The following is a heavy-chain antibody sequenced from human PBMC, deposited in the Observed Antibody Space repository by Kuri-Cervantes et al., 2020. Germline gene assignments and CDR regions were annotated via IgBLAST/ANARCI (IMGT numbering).Heavy chain of an antibody. CDR1: GFTVSRNY. V-gene: IGHV3-30*03. D-gene: IGHD4-17*01. CDR3: ARLRFYGMDV. CDR2: ISYDGSNK. Sequence: LSLTCVASGFTVSRNYMSWVRQAPGKGLEWVAVISYDGSNKYYADSVKGRFTISRDNSKNTLYLQMNSLRAEDTAVYYCARLRFYGMDVWGQGTTVTVSS. J-gene: IGHJ6*02.